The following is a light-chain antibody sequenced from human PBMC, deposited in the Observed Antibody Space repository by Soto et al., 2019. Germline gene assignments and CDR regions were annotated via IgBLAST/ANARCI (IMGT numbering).Light chain of an antibody. CDR2: DAS. CDR3: QQRGNWPPT. Sequence: EIVLTQSPATLSLSPGERATLSCRASQSVGKYLVWYQQKPGQAPRFLIYDASNRATGIPARFSGSGSGTDFTLTISSLEPEDFAVSYCQQRGNWPPTFGQGTKV. CDR1: QSVGKY. J-gene: IGKJ1*01. V-gene: IGKV3-11*01.